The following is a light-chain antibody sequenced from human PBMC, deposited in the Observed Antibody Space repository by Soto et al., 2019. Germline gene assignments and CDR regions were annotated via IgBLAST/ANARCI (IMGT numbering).Light chain of an antibody. J-gene: IGKJ4*01. Sequence: DIQMSQSPSSLSASIGDRITITCRASQSISTYLNWYQQKPGKAPRLLIYGASTLQNGVPSRFSGSGSSTDYTLTINSLQPEDFATYDCQPSFITPPLTFGGGTTVEMK. V-gene: IGKV1-39*01. CDR1: QSISTY. CDR2: GAS. CDR3: QPSFITPPLT.